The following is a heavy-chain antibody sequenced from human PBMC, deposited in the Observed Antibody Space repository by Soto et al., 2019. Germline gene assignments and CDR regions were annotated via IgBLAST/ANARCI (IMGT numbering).Heavy chain of an antibody. J-gene: IGHJ5*01. CDR3: ARGHKQYQFISPTYTEICTLS. D-gene: IGHD2-2*01. CDR1: GNTNTGTV. V-gene: IGHV1-8*01. Sequence: GNTNTGTVLQCGMPATGRGQEWMGWMNPNSGNTGYAQKFQGRVTMTRNTSISTAYMELSSLRSEDTAVYYCARGHKQYQFISPTYTEICTLSWGE. CDR2: MNPNSGNT.